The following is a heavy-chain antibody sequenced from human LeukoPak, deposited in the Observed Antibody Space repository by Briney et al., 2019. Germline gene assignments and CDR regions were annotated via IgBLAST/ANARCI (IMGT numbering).Heavy chain of an antibody. CDR3: ARQARGYSPIDY. D-gene: IGHD5-18*01. CDR2: IYYSGST. Sequence: SETLSLTCTVSGGSISSYYWSWIRQPPGKGLEWIGYIYYSGSTNYNPSLKSRVTISVDTSKNQFSLKLSSVTAADTAVYYCARQARGYSPIDYWDQGTLVTVSS. V-gene: IGHV4-59*08. J-gene: IGHJ4*02. CDR1: GGSISSYY.